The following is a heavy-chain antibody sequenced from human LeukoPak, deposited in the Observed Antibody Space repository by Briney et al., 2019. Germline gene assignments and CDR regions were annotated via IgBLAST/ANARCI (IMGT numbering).Heavy chain of an antibody. J-gene: IGHJ4*02. D-gene: IGHD3-16*01. Sequence: GGSLRLSCAASGFTFSSYDMHWVRQAPGKGLEWVAFIRYDGSNKYYADSVKGRFTISRDNSKNTLYLQMNSLRAEDTAVYYCAKTLGARGPFDYWGQGTLVTVSS. CDR3: AKTLGARGPFDY. CDR1: GFTFSSYD. CDR2: IRYDGSNK. V-gene: IGHV3-30*02.